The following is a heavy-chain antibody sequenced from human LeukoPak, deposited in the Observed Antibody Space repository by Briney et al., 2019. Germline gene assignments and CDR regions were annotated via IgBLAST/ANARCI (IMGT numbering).Heavy chain of an antibody. D-gene: IGHD3-10*01. Sequence: GGSLRLSCAASGFTFSSYGMHWVRQAPGKGLEWVTFIRYDGTNKYYADSVKGRFTISRDNSKNTLYLQMNSLRAEDTAVYYCAKGLRWFGNFYFNYFDRWGQGTLVTVSS. CDR2: IRYDGTNK. V-gene: IGHV3-30*02. CDR3: AKGLRWFGNFYFNYFDR. CDR1: GFTFSSYG. J-gene: IGHJ4*02.